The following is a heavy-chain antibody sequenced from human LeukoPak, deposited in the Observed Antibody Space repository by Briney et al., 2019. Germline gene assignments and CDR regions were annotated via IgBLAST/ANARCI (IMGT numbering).Heavy chain of an antibody. CDR1: GYTLTELS. J-gene: IGHJ4*02. CDR3: ATPDVGATKTSEFDY. CDR2: FDPEDGET. Sequence: GASVKVSCKVSGYTLTELSMHWVRQAPGKGLEWMGGFDPEDGETIYAQKFQGRVTMTEDTSTDTAYMELSSLRSEDTAVYYCATPDVGATKTSEFDYWGQGTLVTVSS. V-gene: IGHV1-24*01. D-gene: IGHD1-26*01.